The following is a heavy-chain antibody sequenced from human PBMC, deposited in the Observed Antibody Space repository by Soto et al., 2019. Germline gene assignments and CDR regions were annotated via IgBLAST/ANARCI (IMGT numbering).Heavy chain of an antibody. CDR3: AKGLGLRYWGGIDY. CDR1: GFTFSSYA. Sequence: EVQLLESGGGLVQPGGSLRLSCAASGFTFSSYAMSWVRQAPGKGLEWVSAISGSGGSTYYADSVKGRFTISRDNSKKTLYLQMNSLRAEDTAVYYCAKGLGLRYWGGIDYWGQGTLVTVSS. CDR2: ISGSGGST. V-gene: IGHV3-23*01. D-gene: IGHD7-27*01. J-gene: IGHJ4*02.